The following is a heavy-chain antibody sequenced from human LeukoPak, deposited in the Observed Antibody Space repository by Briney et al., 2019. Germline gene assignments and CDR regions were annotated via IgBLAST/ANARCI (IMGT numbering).Heavy chain of an antibody. J-gene: IGHJ4*02. CDR3: AKDLRGSSWYFDY. CDR2: ISYDGSNK. Sequence: GRSLRLSCAASGFTFGSYGMHWVRQAPGKGLEWVAVISYDGSNKYYADSVKGRFTISRDNSKNTLYLQMNSLRAEDTAVYYCAKDLRGSSWYFDYWGQGTLVTVSS. D-gene: IGHD6-13*01. CDR1: GFTFGSYG. V-gene: IGHV3-30*18.